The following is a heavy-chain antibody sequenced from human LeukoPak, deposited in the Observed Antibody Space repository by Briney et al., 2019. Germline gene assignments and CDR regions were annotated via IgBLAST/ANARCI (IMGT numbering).Heavy chain of an antibody. V-gene: IGHV1-24*01. J-gene: IGHJ6*03. CDR3: ARARYSSGGRRNYYYYYMDV. CDR1: GYTLTELS. D-gene: IGHD6-19*01. CDR2: FDPEDGET. Sequence: ASVKVSCKVSGYTLTELSMHWVRQAPGKGLEWMGRFDPEDGETIYAQKFQGRVTMTRNTSISTAYMELSSLRSEDTAVYYCARARYSSGGRRNYYYYYMDVWGKGTTVTISS.